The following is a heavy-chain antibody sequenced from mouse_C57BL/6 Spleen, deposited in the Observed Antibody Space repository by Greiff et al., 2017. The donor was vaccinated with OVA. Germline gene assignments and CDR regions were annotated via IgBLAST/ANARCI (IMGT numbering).Heavy chain of an antibody. J-gene: IGHJ2*01. D-gene: IGHD1-1*01. Sequence: VQLQESGAELVKPGASVKLSCKASGYTFTEYTIHWVKQRSGQGLEWIGWFYPGSGSIKYNEKFKDKATLTADKSSSTVYMELSRLTSEDSAVYFCARGAYYGSSYDRYFDYWGQGTTLTVSS. CDR3: ARGAYYGSSYDRYFDY. V-gene: IGHV1-62-2*01. CDR2: FYPGSGSI. CDR1: GYTFTEYT.